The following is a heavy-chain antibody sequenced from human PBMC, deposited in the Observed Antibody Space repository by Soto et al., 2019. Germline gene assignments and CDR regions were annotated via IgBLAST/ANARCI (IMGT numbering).Heavy chain of an antibody. CDR3: ASLGLMVRGVIIESYHDAFDI. CDR1: GGSFSGYY. CDR2: INHSGST. J-gene: IGHJ3*02. D-gene: IGHD3-10*01. V-gene: IGHV4-34*01. Sequence: SETLSLTCAVYGGSFSGYYWSWIRQPPGKGLEWIGEINHSGSTNYNPSLKSRVTISVDTSKNQFSLKLSSVTAADTAVYYCASLGLMVRGVIIESYHDAFDIWGQGTMVTVSS.